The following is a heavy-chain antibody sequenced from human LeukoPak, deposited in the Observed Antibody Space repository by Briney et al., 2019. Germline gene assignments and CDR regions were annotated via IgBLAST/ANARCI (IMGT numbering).Heavy chain of an antibody. J-gene: IGHJ4*02. CDR2: IRSKAHGGTT. CDR1: GFTFGDYA. CDR3: TRAPAGYSYGPFDY. Sequence: GGSLRLSCTASGFTFGDYAMSWVRQAPGKGLEWVGFIRSKAHGGTTEYAASVKGRFTISRDDSKSIAYLQMNSLKTEDTAVYYCTRAPAGYSYGPFDYWGQGTLVTVSS. D-gene: IGHD5-18*01. V-gene: IGHV3-49*04.